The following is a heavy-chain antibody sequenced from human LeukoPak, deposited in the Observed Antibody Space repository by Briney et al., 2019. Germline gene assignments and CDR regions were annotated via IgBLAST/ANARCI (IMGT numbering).Heavy chain of an antibody. Sequence: GGSLRLSCAASGFTFSSYAMSWVRQAPGKGPEWVSGISGSGGSTYYADSVKGRFTISRDNSKNMLYLQMNSLRAEDTAVYHCAKGYSSSWYGLWGVDVWGQGTTVTVSS. J-gene: IGHJ6*02. CDR3: AKGYSSSWYGLWGVDV. V-gene: IGHV3-23*01. CDR2: ISGSGGST. D-gene: IGHD6-13*01. CDR1: GFTFSSYA.